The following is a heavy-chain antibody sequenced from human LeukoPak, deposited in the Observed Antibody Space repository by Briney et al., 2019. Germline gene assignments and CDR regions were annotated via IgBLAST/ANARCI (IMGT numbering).Heavy chain of an antibody. Sequence: PGGSLRLSCAASGFTFSSYAMSWVRQAPGKGLEWVSAISGSGGSTYYADSVKGRFTISRDNSKNTLYLQMNSLRAEDTAVYYCAKGLGTYYYDGSGYYLPDYWGQGTLVTVSS. J-gene: IGHJ4*02. CDR3: AKGLGTYYYDGSGYYLPDY. CDR2: ISGSGGST. D-gene: IGHD3-22*01. V-gene: IGHV3-23*01. CDR1: GFTFSSYA.